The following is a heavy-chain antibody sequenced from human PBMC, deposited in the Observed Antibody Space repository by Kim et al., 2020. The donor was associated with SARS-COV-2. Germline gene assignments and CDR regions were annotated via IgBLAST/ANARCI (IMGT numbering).Heavy chain of an antibody. D-gene: IGHD4-17*01. CDR3: ANHRRGLAVTTFDY. CDR2: IGIIASTI. CDR1: GFTFSTCA. V-gene: IGHV3-23*01. J-gene: IGHJ4*02. Sequence: GGSLRLSCAASGFTFSTCAMSWVRQAPGKGLEWVSGIGIIASTIYYADSVKGRFTTSRANSKNTLYLQMTSLRAEDTAVYYCANHRRGLAVTTFDYWGQGTLVTVSS.